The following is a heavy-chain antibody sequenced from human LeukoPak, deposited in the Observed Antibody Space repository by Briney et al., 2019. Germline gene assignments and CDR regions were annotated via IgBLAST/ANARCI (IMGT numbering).Heavy chain of an antibody. CDR3: ARLLGYCSSTSCPNYYGMVV. V-gene: IGHV5-51*01. D-gene: IGHD2-2*01. Sequence: GESLKISCKGSGYSFTTYWIGWVRQMPGKGLEWMGIMYPDDSDIRYSPTYQGQVTFSADKSISTAYLQWSSLQASDSGIYYCARLLGYCSSTSCPNYYGMVVWGQGTTVTVSS. J-gene: IGHJ6*02. CDR1: GYSFTTYW. CDR2: MYPDDSDI.